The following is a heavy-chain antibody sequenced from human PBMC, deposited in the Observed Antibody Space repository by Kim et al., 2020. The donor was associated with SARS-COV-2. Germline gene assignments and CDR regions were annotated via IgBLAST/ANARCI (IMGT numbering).Heavy chain of an antibody. J-gene: IGHJ4*02. D-gene: IGHD6-13*01. CDR3: ASDRGDSRCFDY. Sequence: SASYVKGRFTVSRYNAKNTLYLQMNSLRAEDTAVYYCASDRGDSRCFDYWGQGTLVTVSS. V-gene: IGHV3-53*01.